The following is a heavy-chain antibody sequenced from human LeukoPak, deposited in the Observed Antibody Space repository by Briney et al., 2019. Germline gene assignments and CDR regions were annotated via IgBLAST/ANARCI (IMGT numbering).Heavy chain of an antibody. CDR3: AREWKYYYDNSGYSY. J-gene: IGHJ4*02. Sequence: GGSLRLSCAAPGFTFSTYSMNWVRQAPGKGLEWVSYIISSSSTIYYADSVKGRFTISRDNAKNSLYLQMNSLRYEDTAVYYCAREWKYYYDNSGYSYWGQGTLVTVSS. D-gene: IGHD3-22*01. CDR2: IISSSSTI. CDR1: GFTFSTYS. V-gene: IGHV3-48*02.